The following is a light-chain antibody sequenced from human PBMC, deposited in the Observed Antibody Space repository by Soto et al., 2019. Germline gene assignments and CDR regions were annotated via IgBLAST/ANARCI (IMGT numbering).Light chain of an antibody. CDR1: QSVSSY. CDR3: QQRSNWPPYT. Sequence: EIVLTQSPATLSLSPGERATLSCRASQSVSSYLAWYQQKPGQAPRLLIYDASNRATGIPARFSGSWSGTDFTLTIIRLEPEDFAVYYCQQRSNWPPYTFGQGTKLEIK. J-gene: IGKJ2*01. V-gene: IGKV3-11*01. CDR2: DAS.